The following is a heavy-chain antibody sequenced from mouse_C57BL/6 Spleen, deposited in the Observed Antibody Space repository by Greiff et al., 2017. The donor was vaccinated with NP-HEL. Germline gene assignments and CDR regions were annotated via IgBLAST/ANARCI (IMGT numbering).Heavy chain of an antibody. J-gene: IGHJ2*01. CDR1: GYTFTSYW. Sequence: QVQLQQPGAELVKPGASVKLSCKASGYTFTSYWMQWVKQRPGQGLEWIGEIDPSDSYTNYNQKFKGKATLTVDTSSSTAYMQLSSLASEDSAVYYCARPAYYSNRDYWGKGTTLTVSS. V-gene: IGHV1-50*01. CDR2: IDPSDSYT. D-gene: IGHD2-5*01. CDR3: ARPAYYSNRDY.